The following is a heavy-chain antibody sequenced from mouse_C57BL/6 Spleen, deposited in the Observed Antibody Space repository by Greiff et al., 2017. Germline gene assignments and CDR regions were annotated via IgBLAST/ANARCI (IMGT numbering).Heavy chain of an antibody. CDR2: IYPGSGNT. J-gene: IGHJ3*01. CDR3: ARGAVTTGIAY. Sequence: VQLQQSGPELVKPGASVQISCKASGYTFTDYYINWVKQRPGQGLEWIGWIYPGSGNTKYNEKFKGKATLSVDTSSSTACMQLSSLASEYSAVYFCARGAVTTGIAYWGQGTLVTVSA. D-gene: IGHD2-2*01. V-gene: IGHV1-84*01. CDR1: GYTFTDYY.